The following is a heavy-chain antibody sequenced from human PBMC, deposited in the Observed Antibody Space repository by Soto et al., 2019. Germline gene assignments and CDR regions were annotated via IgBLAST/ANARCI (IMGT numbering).Heavy chain of an antibody. CDR1: GYSFTNYW. CDR2: IYPGDSDT. Sequence: PGESLKICCKGSGYSFTNYWIGWVRQMPGKGLEWMGIIYPGDSDTRYSPTFQGQVTISADKSISTTYLQWSSLKASDTAMYYCATGKVYCSSTRCLNAFDVWGQGTMVSGSS. V-gene: IGHV5-51*01. J-gene: IGHJ3*01. D-gene: IGHD2-2*01. CDR3: ATGKVYCSSTRCLNAFDV.